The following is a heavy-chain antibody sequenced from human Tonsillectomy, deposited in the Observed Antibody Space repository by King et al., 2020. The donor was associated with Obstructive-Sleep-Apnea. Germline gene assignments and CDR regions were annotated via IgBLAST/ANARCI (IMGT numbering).Heavy chain of an antibody. CDR1: GGSISSSSYY. CDR2: IYYSGST. Sequence: QLQESGPGLVKPSETLSLTCTVSGGSISSSSYYWGWIRQPPGKGLEWIGSIYYSGSTYYNPSLKSRVTISVDTSKNQFSLKLSSVTAADTAVYYCARPLAAAGPPGPSFVVGWFDPWGQGTLVTVSS. CDR3: ARPLAAAGPPGPSFVVGWFDP. J-gene: IGHJ5*02. D-gene: IGHD6-13*01. V-gene: IGHV4-39*01.